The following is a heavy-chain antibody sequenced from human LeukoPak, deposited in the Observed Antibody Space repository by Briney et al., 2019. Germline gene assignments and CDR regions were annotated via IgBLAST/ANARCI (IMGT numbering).Heavy chain of an antibody. V-gene: IGHV3-74*01. CDR2: INSDGSST. CDR1: GFTFSSYW. Sequence: PGGSLRLSCAASGFTFSSYWMHWVRQAPGKGLVWVSRINSDGSSTSYADSVKGRFTISRDNAKNTLYLQMDSLRAEDTAVYYCAKCSGGSCYSAQDYWGQGTLVTVSS. CDR3: AKCSGGSCYSAQDY. J-gene: IGHJ4*02. D-gene: IGHD2-15*01.